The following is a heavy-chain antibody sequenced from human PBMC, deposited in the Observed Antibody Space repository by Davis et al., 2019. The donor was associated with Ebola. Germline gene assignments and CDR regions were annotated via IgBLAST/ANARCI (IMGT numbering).Heavy chain of an antibody. V-gene: IGHV3-48*02. CDR2: INIDSTSI. CDR3: ARGGYYLDH. Sequence: GESLKISCAASGFSFSNYHMNWVRQAPGKGLEWLAYINIDSTSIMYADSVKGRLTITRDNARTSVFLQMNSLRDEDTAVYFCARGGYYLDHWGQGIPVSVSS. CDR1: GFSFSNYH. J-gene: IGHJ4*02.